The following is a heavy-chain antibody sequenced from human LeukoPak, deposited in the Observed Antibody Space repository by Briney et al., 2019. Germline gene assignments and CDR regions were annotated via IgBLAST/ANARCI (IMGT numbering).Heavy chain of an antibody. D-gene: IGHD1-26*01. CDR2: VSYGGNT. V-gene: IGHV4-59*01. Sequence: PSETLSLTFTVSGVSRSSDYWSWIRQPPGKGLEWIGYVSYGGNTNYNPSLKSRVTISVDTSKNQFSLKLSSVTAADTAVYYCARGLQWDLQAFDIWGQGTMVTVSS. CDR3: ARGLQWDLQAFDI. CDR1: GVSRSSDY. J-gene: IGHJ3*02.